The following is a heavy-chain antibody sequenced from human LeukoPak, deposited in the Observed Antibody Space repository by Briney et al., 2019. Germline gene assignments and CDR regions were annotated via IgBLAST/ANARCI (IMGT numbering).Heavy chain of an antibody. CDR3: ARVGSSSWSNFDY. Sequence: VASVKVSCKASGGTFSSYAISWVRQAPGQGLEWMGGIIPIFGTANYAQKFQGRVTITADESTSTAYMELSSLRSEDTAVYYCARVGSSSWSNFDYWGQGTLVTVSS. J-gene: IGHJ4*02. CDR1: GGTFSSYA. V-gene: IGHV1-69*13. D-gene: IGHD6-13*01. CDR2: IIPIFGTA.